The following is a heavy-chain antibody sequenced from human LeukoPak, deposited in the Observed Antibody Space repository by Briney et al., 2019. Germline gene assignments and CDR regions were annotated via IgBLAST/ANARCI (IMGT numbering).Heavy chain of an antibody. Sequence: GGSLRLSCAASGFTFRTYAMSWVRQAPGKGLEWVSGISGSGDSTYYADSVKGRFTISRDNSKNTLYLQMNSLRAEDTAVCYCAKGGYQLLYDYYYYYMDVWGKGTTVTVSS. CDR1: GFTFRTYA. J-gene: IGHJ6*03. CDR3: AKGGYQLLYDYYYYYMDV. CDR2: ISGSGDST. D-gene: IGHD2-2*02. V-gene: IGHV3-23*01.